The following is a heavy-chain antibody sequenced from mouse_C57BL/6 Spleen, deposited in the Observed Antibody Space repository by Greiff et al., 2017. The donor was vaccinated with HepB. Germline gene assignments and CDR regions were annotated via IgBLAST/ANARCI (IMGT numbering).Heavy chain of an antibody. CDR1: GYTFTSYW. V-gene: IGHV1-69*01. J-gene: IGHJ2*01. CDR2: IDPSDSYT. CDR3: ARRLTLYYFDY. Sequence: QVQLQQSGAELVMPGASVKLSCKASGYTFTSYWMHWVKQRPGQGLEWIGEIDPSDSYTNYNQKFKGKSTLTVDKSSSTAYMQLSSLTSEDSAVYYCARRLTLYYFDYWGQGTTLTVSS. D-gene: IGHD3-2*02.